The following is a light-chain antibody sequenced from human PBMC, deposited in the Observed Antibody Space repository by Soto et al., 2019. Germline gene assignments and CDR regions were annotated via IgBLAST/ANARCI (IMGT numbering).Light chain of an antibody. CDR2: LGS. CDR3: MQGLRPMYT. CDR1: QTLLHSNGYTY. J-gene: IGKJ2*01. Sequence: EIAMTQSPLSLAVTPGEPASISCRSSQTLLHSNGYTYLDWYLQKPGQSPQLLIYLGSNRASGVPDRFSGSESGTDFTLKISIVEAADVEIFYCMQGLRPMYTFGQGTKLE. V-gene: IGKV2-28*01.